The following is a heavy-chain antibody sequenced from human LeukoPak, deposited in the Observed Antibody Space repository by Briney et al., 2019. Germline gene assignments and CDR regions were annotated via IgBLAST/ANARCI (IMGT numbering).Heavy chain of an antibody. Sequence: SETLSLTCTVSGGSIRSGSCYWSWIRQPAGKGLEWIGRIYTSGSTNYNPSLKSRVTISVDTSKNQFSLKLSSVTAADTAVYYCAREGFGELSDYWGQGTLVTVFS. D-gene: IGHD3-10*01. V-gene: IGHV4-61*02. CDR2: IYTSGST. CDR1: GGSIRSGSCY. J-gene: IGHJ4*02. CDR3: AREGFGELSDY.